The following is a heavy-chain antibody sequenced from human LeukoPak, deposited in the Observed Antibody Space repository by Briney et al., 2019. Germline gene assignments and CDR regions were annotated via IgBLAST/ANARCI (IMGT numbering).Heavy chain of an antibody. J-gene: IGHJ4*02. V-gene: IGHV4-4*02. CDR1: GGSISSSNW. CDR2: IYHSGST. CDR3: ARDTSGSYRLDY. D-gene: IGHD1-26*01. Sequence: SETLSLTCTVSGGSISSSNWWSWVRQPPGKGLEWIGEIYHSGSTNYNPSLKSRVTISVDKSKNQFSLKLSSVTAADTAVYYCARDTSGSYRLDYWGQGTLVTVSS.